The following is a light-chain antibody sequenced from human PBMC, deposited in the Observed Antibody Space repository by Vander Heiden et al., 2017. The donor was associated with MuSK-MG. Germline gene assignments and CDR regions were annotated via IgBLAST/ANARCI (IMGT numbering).Light chain of an antibody. CDR3: QQYNSFT. V-gene: IGKV1-5*01. CDR2: DAS. Sequence: DIQMTQSPSTLSASVGDRVTITCRASQSISSWLAWYQQKPGKAPKLLIYDASSVESGVPSRFSGSGSGTEFTLTISSLQPDDFATYYCQQYNSFTFGPGTKVDIK. J-gene: IGKJ3*01. CDR1: QSISSW.